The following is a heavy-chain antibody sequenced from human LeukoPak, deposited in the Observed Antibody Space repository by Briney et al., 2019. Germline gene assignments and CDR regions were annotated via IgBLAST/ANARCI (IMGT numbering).Heavy chain of an antibody. J-gene: IGHJ5*02. V-gene: IGHV1-46*01. CDR2: INPSGGST. CDR1: GYIFTGYY. Sequence: ASVKVSCKASGYIFTGYYMHWVRQAPGQGLEWMGIINPSGGSTSYAQKFQGRVTMTRDMSTSTVYMELSSLRSEDTAVYYCAREAGYRSPGYCSGGSCYSNWFDPWGQGTLVTVSS. D-gene: IGHD2-15*01. CDR3: AREAGYRSPGYCSGGSCYSNWFDP.